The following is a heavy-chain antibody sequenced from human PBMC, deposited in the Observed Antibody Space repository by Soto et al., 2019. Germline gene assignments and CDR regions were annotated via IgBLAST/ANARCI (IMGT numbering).Heavy chain of an antibody. CDR1: GGSVSSGSYY. J-gene: IGHJ6*02. CDR2: IYYSGST. CDR3: ARDPRPFCSGGSCYGGYYYYYGMDV. V-gene: IGHV4-61*01. D-gene: IGHD2-15*01. Sequence: SETLSLTCAVSGGSVSSGSYYWSWIRQPPGKGLEWIGYIYYSGSTNYNPSLKSRVTISVDTSKNQFSLKLSSVTAADTAVYYCARDPRPFCSGGSCYGGYYYYYGMDVWGQGTTVTVSS.